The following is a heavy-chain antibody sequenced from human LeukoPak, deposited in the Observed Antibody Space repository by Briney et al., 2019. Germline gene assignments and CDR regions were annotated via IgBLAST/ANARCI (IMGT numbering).Heavy chain of an antibody. Sequence: GGSLRLSCAASGFPFSSYSMSRVRQAPGKGLEWVSNIKKDGSETDYVDSVKGRFTISRDNAKNTLYLQMNSLRVDDTAVYYCLRAVLNVVDPSGRVGGSGPFDSWGQGTLVTVSS. CDR3: LRAVLNVVDPSGRVGGSGPFDS. V-gene: IGHV3-7*01. CDR2: IKKDGSET. CDR1: GFPFSSYS. J-gene: IGHJ4*02. D-gene: IGHD3-16*01.